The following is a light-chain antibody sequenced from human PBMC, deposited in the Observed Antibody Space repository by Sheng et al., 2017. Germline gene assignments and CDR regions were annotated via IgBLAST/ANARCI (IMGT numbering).Light chain of an antibody. CDR1: QSISSW. Sequence: DIQMTQSPSTLSASVGDRVTITCRASQSISSWLAWYQQKPGQAPKLLISQASSLESGVPSRFSGSGTGTEFTLAISSLQPDDFATYYCQQYNSYSITFGPGTKVDIK. V-gene: IGKV1-5*03. CDR2: QAS. CDR3: QQYNSYSIT. J-gene: IGKJ3*01.